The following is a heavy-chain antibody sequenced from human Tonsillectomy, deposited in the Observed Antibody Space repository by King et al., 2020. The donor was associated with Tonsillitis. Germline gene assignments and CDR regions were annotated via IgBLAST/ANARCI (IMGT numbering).Heavy chain of an antibody. Sequence: VQLGESGGGVVQPGRSLSLSCAASGFSFSSNGMHWVRQAPGKGLEWVAVISFDGRNKNYADSVKGRFTISRDNSNNTLFLHMNSLRAEDTAVYYCARERLYSSGWGIDYWGQGALLSVSS. CDR2: ISFDGRNK. J-gene: IGHJ4*02. CDR1: GFSFSSNG. V-gene: IGHV3-33*05. CDR3: ARERLYSSGWGIDY. D-gene: IGHD6-19*01.